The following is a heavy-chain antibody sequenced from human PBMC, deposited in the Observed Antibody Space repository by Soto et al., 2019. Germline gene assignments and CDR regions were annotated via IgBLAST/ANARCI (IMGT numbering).Heavy chain of an antibody. D-gene: IGHD5-18*01. CDR1: GLPVSTNY. Sequence: PWGSLRLSCAASGLPVSTNYMSWVRQAPGKGLEWVSVIYNDGKTYYADSVKGRFTISRDNSKNTLYLQMNSLRAEDTAVYYCARGRIQLWLNIFDYWGQGTLVTVSS. CDR2: IYNDGKT. CDR3: ARGRIQLWLNIFDY. V-gene: IGHV3-53*05. J-gene: IGHJ4*02.